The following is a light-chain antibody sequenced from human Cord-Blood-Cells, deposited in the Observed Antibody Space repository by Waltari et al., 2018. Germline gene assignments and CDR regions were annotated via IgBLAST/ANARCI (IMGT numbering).Light chain of an antibody. CDR1: SSDVGSYNL. V-gene: IGLV2-23*01. CDR3: CSYAGSSTHVV. CDR2: EGS. J-gene: IGLJ2*01. Sequence: QSALTQPASVSGSPGQSITIPCTGTSSDVGSYNLVPCYQQHPGKAPKLMIYEGSKRPAGVSNRFSGSKSGNTASLTISGLQAEDEADYYCCSYAGSSTHVVFGGGTKLTVL.